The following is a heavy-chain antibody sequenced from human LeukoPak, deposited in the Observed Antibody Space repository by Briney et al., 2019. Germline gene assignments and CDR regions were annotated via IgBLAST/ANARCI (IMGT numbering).Heavy chain of an antibody. D-gene: IGHD3-22*01. CDR1: GGSISSGGYY. Sequence: SETLSLTCTVSGGSISSGGYYWSWIRQHPGKGPEWIGYIYYSGSTYYNPSLKSRVTISVDTSKNQFSLKLSSVTAADTAVYYCARDRGDYYDSSGYFSYFDYWGQGTLVTVSS. J-gene: IGHJ4*02. V-gene: IGHV4-31*03. CDR2: IYYSGST. CDR3: ARDRGDYYDSSGYFSYFDY.